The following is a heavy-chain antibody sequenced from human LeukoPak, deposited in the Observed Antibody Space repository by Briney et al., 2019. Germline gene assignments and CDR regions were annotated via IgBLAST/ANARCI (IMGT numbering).Heavy chain of an antibody. V-gene: IGHV4-59*01. CDR2: MYYSGST. D-gene: IGHD3-16*01. Sequence: SETLSLTCTVYGGSFSIYYWSCIRQPPGKGLEWIGYMYYSGSTNYNPSLKSRVTISVDTSKNQFSLKLSSVTAADTAVYYCASGRSACLYHYFYYWGQGTLVTVSS. CDR1: GGSFSIYY. CDR3: ASGRSACLYHYFYY. J-gene: IGHJ4*02.